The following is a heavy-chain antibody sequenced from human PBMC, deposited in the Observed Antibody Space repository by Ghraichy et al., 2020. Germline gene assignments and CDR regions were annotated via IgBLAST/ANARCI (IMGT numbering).Heavy chain of an antibody. Sequence: SETLSLTCAVYGGSFSGYYWSWIRQPPGKGLEWIGEINHSGSTNYNPSLKSRVTISVDTSKNQFSLKLSSVTAADTAVYYCARSLDRWLRPPHFFDYWGQGTLVTVSS. CDR3: ARSLDRWLRPPHFFDY. CDR2: INHSGST. V-gene: IGHV4-34*01. CDR1: GGSFSGYY. J-gene: IGHJ4*02. D-gene: IGHD5-12*01.